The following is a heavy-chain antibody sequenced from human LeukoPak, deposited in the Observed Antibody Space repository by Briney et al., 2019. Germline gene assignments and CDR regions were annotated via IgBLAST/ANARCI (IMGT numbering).Heavy chain of an antibody. D-gene: IGHD3-22*01. CDR3: ARKLYYYDSSGYSAFDI. CDR1: GYSFTSYG. Sequence: GESLKISCKGSGYSFTSYGIGWVRQMPGKGLEWMGIIYPGDSDTRYSPSFQGQVTISADKSISTAYLQWSSLKASDTAMYYCARKLYYYDSSGYSAFDIWGQGTMVTVSS. V-gene: IGHV5-51*01. J-gene: IGHJ3*02. CDR2: IYPGDSDT.